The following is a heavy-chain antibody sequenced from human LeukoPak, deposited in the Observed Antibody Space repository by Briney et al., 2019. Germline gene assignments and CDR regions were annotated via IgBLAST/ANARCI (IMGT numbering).Heavy chain of an antibody. CDR3: ARDPVEWELLLDY. D-gene: IGHD1-26*01. CDR1: GFTFSNYW. J-gene: IGHJ4*02. V-gene: IGHV3-7*01. Sequence: GGSLRLSCAASGFTFSNYWMGWVRQAPGRRPEWVANMNIDGSEKYYADSVKGRFSISRDNARNSVYLQMASLRVEDTAVYYCARDPVEWELLLDYWGQGTLVTVSS. CDR2: MNIDGSEK.